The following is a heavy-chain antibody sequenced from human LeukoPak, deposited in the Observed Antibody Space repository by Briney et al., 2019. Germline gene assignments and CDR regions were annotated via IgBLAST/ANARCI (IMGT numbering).Heavy chain of an antibody. CDR1: GGTFSSYA. D-gene: IGHD3-9*01. V-gene: IGHV1-69*04. CDR3: ARVEYDILTGYYSGAFDI. CDR2: IIPILGIA. Sequence: ASVKVSCKASGGTFSSYAISWVRQAPGQGLEWMGRIIPILGIANYAQKFQGRVTMTRDTSTSTVYMELSSLRSEDTAVYYCARVEYDILTGYYSGAFDIWGQGTMVTVSS. J-gene: IGHJ3*02.